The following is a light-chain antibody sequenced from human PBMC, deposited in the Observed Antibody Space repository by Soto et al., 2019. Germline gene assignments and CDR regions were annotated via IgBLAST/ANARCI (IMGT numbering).Light chain of an antibody. CDR3: HQYENWPQT. J-gene: IGKJ1*01. V-gene: IGKV3-15*01. Sequence: EIVMTQSPATLSVSPGERATLSCRASQSINSNLVWYQQRPGQAPRLFIYGASRRATGIPDRFSGSGSGTEFTLTISSLQSEDFAVYYCHQYENWPQTFGQGTKVAIK. CDR1: QSINSN. CDR2: GAS.